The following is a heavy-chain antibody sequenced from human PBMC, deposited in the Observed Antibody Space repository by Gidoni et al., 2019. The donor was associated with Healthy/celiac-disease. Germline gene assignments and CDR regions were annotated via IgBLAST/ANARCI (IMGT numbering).Heavy chain of an antibody. CDR3: ARGREYCGGDCYLDYGMDV. V-gene: IGHV1-69*02. Sequence: QVQLVQSGAEVQKPGSSVKVSCKASGGTFSSYTISWVRQAPGHGLEWMGRIIPILGIANYAKKFQGRVTITADKSTSTAYMELSSLRSEDTAVYYCARGREYCGGDCYLDYGMDVWGQGTTVTVSS. CDR2: IIPILGIA. D-gene: IGHD2-21*02. CDR1: GGTFSSYT. J-gene: IGHJ6*02.